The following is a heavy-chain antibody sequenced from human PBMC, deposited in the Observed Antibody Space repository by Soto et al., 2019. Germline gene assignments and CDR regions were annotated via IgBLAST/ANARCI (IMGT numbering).Heavy chain of an antibody. CDR1: GFTFSRYW. CDR2: IKQDGSEK. J-gene: IGHJ4*02. V-gene: IGHV3-7*02. D-gene: IGHD5-18*01. Sequence: EVQLVESGGGLVQPGGSLTLSCAASGFTFSRYWMSWVRQAPGKGLEWVANIKQDGSEKYYVDSVKGRFTISRDNAANSLYLRMNSLRAEATALYYRASSNYGYRDYWGQGTLVTVSS. CDR3: ASSNYGYRDY.